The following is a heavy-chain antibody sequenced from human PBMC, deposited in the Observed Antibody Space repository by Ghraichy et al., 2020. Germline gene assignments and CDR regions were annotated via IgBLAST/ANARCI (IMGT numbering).Heavy chain of an antibody. J-gene: IGHJ4*02. Sequence: GGSLRLSCAASGFTFSSYSLNWVRQAPGKGLEWVSSISSSSSYIYYADSVKGRFTISRDNAKNSLYLQMNSLRAEDTAVYYCARDTTGADMITFGGVIAKGYFDYWGQGTLVTVSA. V-gene: IGHV3-21*01. CDR2: ISSSSSYI. D-gene: IGHD3-16*02. CDR3: ARDTTGADMITFGGVIAKGYFDY. CDR1: GFTFSSYS.